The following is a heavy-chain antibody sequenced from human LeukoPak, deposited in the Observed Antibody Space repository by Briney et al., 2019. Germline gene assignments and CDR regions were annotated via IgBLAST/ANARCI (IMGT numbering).Heavy chain of an antibody. CDR2: ISAYNGNT. V-gene: IGHV1-18*01. CDR1: GYTFTSYG. CDR3: ARGGTTIFGVVIIQYFDY. J-gene: IGHJ4*02. Sequence: GASVKVSCKASGYTFTSYGISWVRQAPGQGLEWMGWISAYNGNTNYAQKLQGRVTMTTDTSTSTAYMELRSLRSDDTAVYYCARGGTTIFGVVIIQYFDYWGQGTLVTVSS. D-gene: IGHD3-3*01.